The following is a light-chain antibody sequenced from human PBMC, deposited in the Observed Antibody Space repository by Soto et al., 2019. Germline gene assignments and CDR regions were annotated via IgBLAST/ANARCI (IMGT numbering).Light chain of an antibody. CDR2: GNK. V-gene: IGLV1-40*01. CDR1: SSNIGADYD. CDR3: QSFDTRLNTVV. J-gene: IGLJ2*01. Sequence: QSVVTQPPSVSGAPGQRVTISCTGSSSNIGADYDVHWYQHFPGRAPKLLIYGNKNRPSGVPDRFSGTKSGTSASLDITGLQAEDEADYYCQSFDTRLNTVVFGGGTKLPVL.